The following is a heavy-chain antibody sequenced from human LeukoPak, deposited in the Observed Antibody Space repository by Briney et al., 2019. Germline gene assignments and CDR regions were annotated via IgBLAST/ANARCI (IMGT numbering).Heavy chain of an antibody. J-gene: IGHJ4*02. D-gene: IGHD3-22*01. CDR1: GYSFTSYY. CDR3: ARETGDSSGYYGAEGY. V-gene: IGHV1-46*01. Sequence: GASVKVSCKASGYSFTSYYMHWVRQAPGQGLEWMGIINPSGGSTTYAQKFQGRLTLTRDTSTSTVFMELRSLRSEDTAVYYCARETGDSSGYYGAEGYWGQGTLVTVSS. CDR2: INPSGGST.